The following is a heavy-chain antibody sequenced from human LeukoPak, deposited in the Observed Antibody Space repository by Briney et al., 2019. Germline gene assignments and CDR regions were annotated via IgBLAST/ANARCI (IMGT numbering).Heavy chain of an antibody. CDR1: GFTFSTYD. CDR3: AKDETHTTTWTRIFDY. V-gene: IGHV3-30*18. CDR2: ISYDGSNK. Sequence: GGSPRLSCAASGFTFSTYDMLWVRQAPGKGLEWVAVISYDGSNKYYADSVKGRFTISRDNSKNTLYLQLNSLRAEDTALYYCAKDETHTTTWTRIFDYWGQGTLVTVSS. J-gene: IGHJ4*02. D-gene: IGHD1-1*01.